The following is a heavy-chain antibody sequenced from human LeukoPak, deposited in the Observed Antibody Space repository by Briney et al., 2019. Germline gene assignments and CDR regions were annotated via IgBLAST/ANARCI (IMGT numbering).Heavy chain of an antibody. J-gene: IGHJ6*03. D-gene: IGHD2-2*02. CDR3: ARGTYCSSTSCYTYYYYMDV. CDR2: INHSGST. Sequence: SETLSLTCAVYGGSFSGYYWSWIRQPPGKGLEWIGGINHSGSTNYNPSLKSRVTISVDTSKNQFSLKLSSVTAADTAVYYCARGTYCSSTSCYTYYYYMDVWGKGTTVTVSS. CDR1: GGSFSGYY. V-gene: IGHV4-34*01.